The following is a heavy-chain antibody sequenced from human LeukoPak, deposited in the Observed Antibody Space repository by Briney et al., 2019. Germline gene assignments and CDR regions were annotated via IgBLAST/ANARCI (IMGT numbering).Heavy chain of an antibody. CDR1: GGSISIYY. CDR3: ARLGLGLDY. J-gene: IGHJ4*02. V-gene: IGHV4-59*12. Sequence: PSETLSLTCTVSGGSISIYYWSWIRQPPGKGLEWIGYIYYSGTTNYNPSLKSRVTMSVDTSKNQFSLKLSSVTAADTAVYYCARLGLGLDYWGQGTLVTVSS. D-gene: IGHD3-16*01. CDR2: IYYSGTT.